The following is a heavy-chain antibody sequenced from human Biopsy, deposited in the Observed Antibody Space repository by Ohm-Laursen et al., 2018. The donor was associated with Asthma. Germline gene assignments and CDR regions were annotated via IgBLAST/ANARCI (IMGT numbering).Heavy chain of an antibody. CDR2: ISTSGGSK. CDR3: VKALGGGDGFDV. Sequence: GSLRLSCAASGFTFSNYVMSWVRQTPDRGLEWVSGISTSGGSKYYADSVKGRFTLSRDNSKTTLSLQMNSLTEGDTAVYYCVKALGGGDGFDVWGLGTTVTVSS. CDR1: GFTFSNYV. J-gene: IGHJ3*01. V-gene: IGHV3-23*01.